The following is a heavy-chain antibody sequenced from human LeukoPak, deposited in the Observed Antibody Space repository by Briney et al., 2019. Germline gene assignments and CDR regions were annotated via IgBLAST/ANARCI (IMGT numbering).Heavy chain of an antibody. V-gene: IGHV3-30*02. D-gene: IGHD1-14*01. Sequence: GGSLRLSCAASGFTFSSYAMSWVRQAPGKGLEWVAFTRYDGAIKYYADSVKGRFTISRDNSKNTLYLQLNGLRAEDTAVYYCATSNHGAFDIWGQGTMVTVSS. CDR2: TRYDGAIK. J-gene: IGHJ3*02. CDR1: GFTFSSYA. CDR3: ATSNHGAFDI.